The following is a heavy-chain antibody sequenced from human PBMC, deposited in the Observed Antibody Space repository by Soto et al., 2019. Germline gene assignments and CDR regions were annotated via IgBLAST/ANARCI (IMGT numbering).Heavy chain of an antibody. CDR2: IYYSGST. J-gene: IGHJ5*02. D-gene: IGHD2-2*01. CDR1: GGSISSSSYF. V-gene: IGHV4-39*01. Sequence: SETLSLTCTVSGGSISSSSYFWGWIRQPPGKGLEWIGSIYYSGSTYYNPSLKSRVTVSVDTSKNQFSLKLSSVTAADTAVYYCARLHCNSPNCVPLDPWGQGTLVTVSS. CDR3: ARLHCNSPNCVPLDP.